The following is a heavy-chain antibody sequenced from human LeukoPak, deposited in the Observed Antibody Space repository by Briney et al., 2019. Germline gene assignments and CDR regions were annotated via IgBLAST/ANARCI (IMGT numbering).Heavy chain of an antibody. V-gene: IGHV3-11*01. D-gene: IGHD2-2*01. J-gene: IGHJ4*02. CDR1: GFTFSDYY. Sequence: GGSLRLSCAASGFTFSDYYMSWIRQAPGKGLEWVSYISSSGSTIYYADSVKGRFTISRANSKNTLYLQMNSLRAEDTAIYYCAKHGVAAAYFDSWGQGTLVTVSS. CDR2: ISSSGSTI. CDR3: AKHGVAAAYFDS.